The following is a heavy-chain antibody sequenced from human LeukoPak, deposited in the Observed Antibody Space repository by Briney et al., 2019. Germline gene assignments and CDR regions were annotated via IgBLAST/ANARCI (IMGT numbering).Heavy chain of an antibody. V-gene: IGHV4-31*03. CDR2: IYYSGST. J-gene: IGHJ6*03. CDR3: ARSRLGYCSSTSCFREGYYYYMDV. D-gene: IGHD2-2*01. CDR1: GGSISSGGYY. Sequence: SQTLSLTCTVSGGSISSGGYYWSWIRQPPGKGLEWIGYIYYSGSTYYNPPLKSRVTISVDTSKNQFSLKLSSVTAADTAVHYCARSRLGYCSSTSCFREGYYYYMDVWGKGTTVTVSS.